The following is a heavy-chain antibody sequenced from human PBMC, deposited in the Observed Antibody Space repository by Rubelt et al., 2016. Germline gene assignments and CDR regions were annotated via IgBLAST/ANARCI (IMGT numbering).Heavy chain of an antibody. J-gene: IGHJ5*02. CDR3: ARGLARAAAAPRRLWFDP. V-gene: IGHV4-34*01. Sequence: QVQLQQWGAGPLKPSETLSLTCAVYGGSFSGYYWSWIRQPPGKGLEWNGEINHSRRTKYNQSLKSRGTISVDASTNQCSPKLSSVNAAATAVYYCARGLARAAAAPRRLWFDPWGQGTLVTVSS. CDR1: GGSFSGYY. D-gene: IGHD6-13*01. CDR2: INHSRRT.